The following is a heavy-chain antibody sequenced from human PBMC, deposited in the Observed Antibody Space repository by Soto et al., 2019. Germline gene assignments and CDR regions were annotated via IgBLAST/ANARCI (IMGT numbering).Heavy chain of an antibody. Sequence: GGSLRLSCPASGFTFSSYAMSWVRQAPGKGLEWVSAISVSGGSTYYADSVKGRFTISRDNSKNTLYLQMNSLRAEDTAVYYCAKDLNWGIAARSFDYWGQGTLVTVSS. CDR1: GFTFSSYA. J-gene: IGHJ4*02. CDR3: AKDLNWGIAARSFDY. CDR2: ISVSGGST. D-gene: IGHD6-6*01. V-gene: IGHV3-23*01.